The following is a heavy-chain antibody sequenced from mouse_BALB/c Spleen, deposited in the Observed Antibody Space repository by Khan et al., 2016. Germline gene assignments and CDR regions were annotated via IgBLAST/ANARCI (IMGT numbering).Heavy chain of an antibody. CDR1: GFSLTGFS. CDR2: IWGDGST. J-gene: IGHJ3*01. V-gene: IGHV2-6-7*01. Sequence: QVQLKESGPGLVAPSQSLSITCTVSGFSLTGFSVNWVRQPPGKALEWLGMIWGDGSTDYNSGLKSRRSFSKDDSKRQVSLKMNSLQTDDAARYFCASYYDYDGGFAYWSQGTLVTVAA. CDR3: ASYYDYDGGFAY. D-gene: IGHD2-4*01.